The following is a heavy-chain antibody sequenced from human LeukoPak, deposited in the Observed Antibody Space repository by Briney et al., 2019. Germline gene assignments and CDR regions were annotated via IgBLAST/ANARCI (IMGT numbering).Heavy chain of an antibody. V-gene: IGHV5-51*01. CDR1: GYSFTSYW. CDR3: VRRDITSRYVVWFDP. D-gene: IGHD2-2*01. CDR2: IYPGDSDT. Sequence: ESLKIFCKGSGYSFTSYWIVWVRQMPEKGLELMGIIYPGDSDTRCRPSFQGQVTISADKSINTAYLQWNSLKASDTAIYYCVRRDITSRYVVWFDPWGQGTPVTVSS. J-gene: IGHJ5*02.